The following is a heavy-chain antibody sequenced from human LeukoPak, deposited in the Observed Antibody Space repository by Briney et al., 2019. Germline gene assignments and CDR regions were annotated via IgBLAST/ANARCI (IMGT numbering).Heavy chain of an antibody. CDR2: ISSSGSTI. CDR1: GFTFSSYG. J-gene: IGHJ6*02. V-gene: IGHV3-48*04. Sequence: PGGSLRLSCAASGFTFSSYGMHWVRQAPGKGLEWVSYISSSGSTIYYADSVKGRFTISRDNAKNSLYLQMNSLRAEDTAVYYCARTRSYSRYYYYYYGMDVWGQGTTVTVSS. CDR3: ARTRSYSRYYYYYYGMDV. D-gene: IGHD1-26*01.